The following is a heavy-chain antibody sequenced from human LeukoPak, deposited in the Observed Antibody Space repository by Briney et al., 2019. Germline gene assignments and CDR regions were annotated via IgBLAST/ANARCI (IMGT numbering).Heavy chain of an antibody. Sequence: SETLSLTCTVSGGSISSYYWSWIRQPPGKGLEWIGYIYYSGSTNYNPSLKSRVTISVDTSENQFSLKLSSVTAADTAVYYCARHYMTNDAFNIWGQGTMVTVSS. CDR2: IYYSGST. D-gene: IGHD4-11*01. V-gene: IGHV4-59*08. J-gene: IGHJ3*02. CDR3: ARHYMTNDAFNI. CDR1: GGSISSYY.